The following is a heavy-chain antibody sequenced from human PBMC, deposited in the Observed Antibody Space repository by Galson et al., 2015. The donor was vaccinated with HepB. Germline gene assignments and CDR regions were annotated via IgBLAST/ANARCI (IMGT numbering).Heavy chain of an antibody. CDR3: ATDSGSYVGFDY. CDR1: GYTLTELS. D-gene: IGHD1-26*01. J-gene: IGHJ4*02. Sequence: SVKVSCKVSGYTLTELSMHWVRQAPGKGLEWMGGFDPEDGETIYAQKFQGRVTMTEDTSTDTAYMELSSLRSEDTAVYYCATDSGSYVGFDYWGQGTLVTVSS. CDR2: FDPEDGET. V-gene: IGHV1-24*01.